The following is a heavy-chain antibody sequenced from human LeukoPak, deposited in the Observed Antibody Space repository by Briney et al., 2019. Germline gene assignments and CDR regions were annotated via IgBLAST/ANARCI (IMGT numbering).Heavy chain of an antibody. CDR1: GFTFSSYS. CDR3: VQDSYAISSSGSTFAS. Sequence: GGSLRLSCAASGFTFSSYSMNWVRQAPGKGLEWVSYISSSSSTIYYADSVKGRFTISRDYAKNSLYLQMNSLGTEDMAVYYCVQDSYAISSSGSTFASWGQGTLVTVSS. D-gene: IGHD2-2*01. J-gene: IGHJ4*02. V-gene: IGHV3-48*04. CDR2: ISSSSSTI.